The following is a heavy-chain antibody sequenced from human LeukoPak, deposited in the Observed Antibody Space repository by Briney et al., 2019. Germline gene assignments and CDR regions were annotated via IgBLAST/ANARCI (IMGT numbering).Heavy chain of an antibody. J-gene: IGHJ4*02. CDR1: GFTFSSYG. CDR2: IWYDGSNK. V-gene: IGHV3-33*01. CDR3: ARGKCSSTSCYLWRDYFDY. Sequence: GGSLRLSCAASGFTFSSYGMHWVRQAPGKGLEWVAVIWYDGSNKYYADSVKGRFTISRDNSKNTLYLQMNSLRAEDTAVYYCARGKCSSTSCYLWRDYFDYWGQATLVTVSS. D-gene: IGHD2-2*01.